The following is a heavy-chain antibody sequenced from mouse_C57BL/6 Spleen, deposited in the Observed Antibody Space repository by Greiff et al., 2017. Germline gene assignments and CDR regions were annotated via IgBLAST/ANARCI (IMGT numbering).Heavy chain of an antibody. V-gene: IGHV5-17*01. CDR3: ARPGYYYGSSYMSAMDY. Sequence: EVKLVESGGGLVKPGGSLKLSCAASGFTFSDYGMHWVRQAPEKGLEWVAYISSGSSTIYYADTVKGRFTISRDNAKNTLCLQMTSLRSEDTAMYYCARPGYYYGSSYMSAMDYWGQGTSVTVSS. CDR2: ISSGSSTI. J-gene: IGHJ4*01. D-gene: IGHD1-1*01. CDR1: GFTFSDYG.